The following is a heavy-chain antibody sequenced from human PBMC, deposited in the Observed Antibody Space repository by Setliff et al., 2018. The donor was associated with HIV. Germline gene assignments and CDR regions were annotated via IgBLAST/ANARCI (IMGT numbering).Heavy chain of an antibody. CDR3: ARDSSEYYDILTGEYHNMDV. D-gene: IGHD3-9*01. CDR1: GYTFTRYS. CDR2: LNTNTWNP. Sequence: ASVKVSCKASGYTFTRYSMNWVRQAPGQGLEWMGWLNTNTWNPTYAQGLTGRFDFSLDTSLSTAYLEISGLKVEDSAVYYCARDSSEYYDILTGEYHNMDVWGKGTSVTVSS. V-gene: IGHV7-4-1*02. J-gene: IGHJ6*03.